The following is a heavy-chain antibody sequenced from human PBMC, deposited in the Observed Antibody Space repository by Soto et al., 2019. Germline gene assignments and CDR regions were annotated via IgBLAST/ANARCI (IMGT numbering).Heavy chain of an antibody. CDR3: ARGHLGYCSGGSCYRVLDY. D-gene: IGHD2-15*01. J-gene: IGHJ4*02. Sequence: RASVKVSCKASGGTFSSYAISWVRQAPGQGLEWMGGIIPIFGTANYAQKFQGRVTITADESTSTAYMELSSLRSEDTAVYYCARGHLGYCSGGSCYRVLDYWGQGTLVTVSS. CDR2: IIPIFGTA. CDR1: GGTFSSYA. V-gene: IGHV1-69*13.